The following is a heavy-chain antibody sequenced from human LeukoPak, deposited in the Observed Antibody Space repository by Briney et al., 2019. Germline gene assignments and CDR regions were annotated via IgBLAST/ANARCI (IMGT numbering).Heavy chain of an antibody. Sequence: SETLSLTCTVSGVSVSSVSYYRSWIRQPPGKGLEWIGYIYYSGSSSYNPALKSRVTISLDTSKNQFSLKLSSVTAADTAIYYCARLYCSRTSCYYSNWGQGTLVTVSS. CDR3: ARLYCSRTSCYYSN. D-gene: IGHD2-2*01. J-gene: IGHJ4*02. V-gene: IGHV4-61*01. CDR2: IYYSGSS. CDR1: GVSVSSVSYY.